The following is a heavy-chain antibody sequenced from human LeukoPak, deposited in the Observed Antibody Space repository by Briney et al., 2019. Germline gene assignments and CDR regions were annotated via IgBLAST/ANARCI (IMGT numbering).Heavy chain of an antibody. CDR1: GYTFSNYG. D-gene: IGHD5-18*01. CDR2: ISTNNGDT. CDR3: ARGTWIQITHAFDI. J-gene: IGHJ3*02. Sequence: ASVKVSCKASGYTFSNYGINWVRQAPGQGLEWMGWISTNNGDTNYAQSLQGRGTMTTDTSTSTAYMELRSLISDDTAVYYCARGTWIQITHAFDIWGQGTMVTVSS. V-gene: IGHV1-18*01.